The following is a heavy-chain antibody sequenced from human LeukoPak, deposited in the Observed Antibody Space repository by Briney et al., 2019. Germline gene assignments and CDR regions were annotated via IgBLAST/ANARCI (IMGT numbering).Heavy chain of an antibody. CDR1: GFTVSSNY. CDR2: IYSGGST. V-gene: IGHV3-53*01. Sequence: GGSLRLSCAASGFTVSSNYMSWVRQAPGMGLEWVSVIYSGGSTYYADSVKGRFTISRDNSKNTLYLQMNSLRAEDTAVYYCARETYYDSSGYSLDAFDIWGQGTMVTVSS. J-gene: IGHJ3*02. CDR3: ARETYYDSSGYSLDAFDI. D-gene: IGHD3-22*01.